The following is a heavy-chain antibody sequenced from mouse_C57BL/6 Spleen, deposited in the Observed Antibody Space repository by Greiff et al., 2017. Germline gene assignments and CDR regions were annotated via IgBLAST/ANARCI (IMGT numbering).Heavy chain of an antibody. CDR3: TRSPIYYYGSNWFAY. CDR2: ISSGGDYI. Sequence: EVKLMESGEGLVKPGGSLKLSCAASGFTFSSYAMSWVRQTPEKRLEWVAYISSGGDYIYYADTVKGRFTISRDNARNTLYLQMSSLKSEDTAMYYCTRSPIYYYGSNWFAYWGQGTLVTVSA. V-gene: IGHV5-9-1*02. D-gene: IGHD1-1*01. J-gene: IGHJ3*01. CDR1: GFTFSSYA.